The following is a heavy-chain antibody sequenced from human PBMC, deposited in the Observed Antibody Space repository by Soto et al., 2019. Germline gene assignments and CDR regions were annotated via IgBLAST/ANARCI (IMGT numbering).Heavy chain of an antibody. CDR2: IYYSGST. D-gene: IGHD3-3*01. J-gene: IGHJ4*02. V-gene: IGHV4-39*01. CDR1: GGSISSSSYY. CDR3: ARTTETYYDFWRGYPSPYYFDY. Sequence: QLQLQESGPGLVKPSETLSLTCTVSGGSISSSSYYWGWIRQPPGKGLEWIGSIYYSGSTYYNPSLKSRVTISVDTSKNQFSLKLSSVTAADTAVYYCARTTETYYDFWRGYPSPYYFDYWGQGTLVTVSS.